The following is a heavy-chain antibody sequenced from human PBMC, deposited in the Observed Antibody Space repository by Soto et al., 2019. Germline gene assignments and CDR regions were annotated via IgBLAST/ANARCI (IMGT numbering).Heavy chain of an antibody. CDR2: INPSGGST. J-gene: IGHJ2*01. V-gene: IGHV1-46*01. CDR1: GYTFTSYY. CDR3: ARVGRWLNWYFDL. Sequence: QVQLVQSGAEVKKPGASVKVSCKASGYTFTSYYMHWVRQAPGQGLEWMGIINPSGGSTSYAQKFQGRVTMTRDTSTSTVYMELSSLRSEDTAVYYCARVGRWLNWYFDLWGRGTLVTVSA. D-gene: IGHD6-19*01.